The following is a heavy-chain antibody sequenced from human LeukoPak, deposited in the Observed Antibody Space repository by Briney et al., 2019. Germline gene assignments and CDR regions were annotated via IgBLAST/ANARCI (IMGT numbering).Heavy chain of an antibody. V-gene: IGHV4-39*01. CDR1: GGSISSSDYY. J-gene: IGHJ5*02. Sequence: SETLSLTCTVSGGSISSSDYYWGWIRQSPGKWLEWIGSIYYSGSTYYNPSFKSRVTISVDTSKNQFFLKVSSVTAADTTVYYCARHVPSTIFFNWFDPWGQGTLVTVSS. CDR2: IYYSGST. CDR3: ARHVPSTIFFNWFDP. D-gene: IGHD3-3*01.